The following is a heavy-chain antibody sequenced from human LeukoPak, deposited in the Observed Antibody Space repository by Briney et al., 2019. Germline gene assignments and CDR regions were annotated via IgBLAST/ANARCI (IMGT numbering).Heavy chain of an antibody. CDR2: ISSSSSTI. CDR1: GFTFSSYS. J-gene: IGHJ4*02. D-gene: IGHD3-10*01. CDR3: ARTGITYYYAPDY. Sequence: GGSLRLSCAASGFTFSSYSMNWVRQAPGKGLEWVSYISSSSSTIYYADSVKGRFTISRDNAKNSLYLQMNSLRAEDTAVYYCARTGITYYYAPDYWGQGTLVTVSS. V-gene: IGHV3-48*01.